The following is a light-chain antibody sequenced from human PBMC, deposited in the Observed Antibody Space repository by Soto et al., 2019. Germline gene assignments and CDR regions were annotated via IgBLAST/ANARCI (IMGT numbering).Light chain of an antibody. CDR3: QQYGSSPLT. Sequence: EIVLTQSPGTLSLSPGERATLSCRASQSVSSSYLAWYQQKPGQAPRLLIYGASSRATGIPDRFSGSGSGTDFTLTISSLGPEDFAVYYCQQYGSSPLTFGQGTKVEIK. J-gene: IGKJ1*01. V-gene: IGKV3-20*01. CDR1: QSVSSSY. CDR2: GAS.